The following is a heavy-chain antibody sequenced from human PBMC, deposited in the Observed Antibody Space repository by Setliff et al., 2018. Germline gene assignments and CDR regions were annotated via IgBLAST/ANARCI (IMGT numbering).Heavy chain of an antibody. J-gene: IGHJ6*02. CDR2: IIPILGIA. D-gene: IGHD2-15*01. Sequence: GASVKVSCKASGGTFSSYAISWVRQAPGQGLEWMGGIIPILGIANYAQKFQGRVTITTDESTSTAYMELSSLRSEDTALYYCAHTIVGYCSGISCYDYYYGMDVWGQGTTVTVSS. V-gene: IGHV1-69*10. CDR3: AHTIVGYCSGISCYDYYYGMDV. CDR1: GGTFSSYA.